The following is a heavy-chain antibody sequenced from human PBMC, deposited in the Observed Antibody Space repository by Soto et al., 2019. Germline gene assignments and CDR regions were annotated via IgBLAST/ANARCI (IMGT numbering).Heavy chain of an antibody. CDR1: GFTFSSYA. CDR3: ARYAVGYSYRNWFDP. D-gene: IGHD5-18*01. V-gene: IGHV3-30-3*01. CDR2: ISYDGSNK. Sequence: QVQLVESGGGVVQPGRSLRLSCAASGFTFSSYAMHWVRQAPGKGLEWVAVISYDGSNKYYAHSVKGRFTISRDKSKNTLYLQMNSLRAENTAVYYCARYAVGYSYRNWFDPWGQGTLVTVSS. J-gene: IGHJ5*02.